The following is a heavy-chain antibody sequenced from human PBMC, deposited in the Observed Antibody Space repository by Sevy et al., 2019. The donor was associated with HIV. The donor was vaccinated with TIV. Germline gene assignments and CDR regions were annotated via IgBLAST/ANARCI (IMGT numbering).Heavy chain of an antibody. Sequence: GGSLRLSCAASGFSFSNYAMGWVRQTPGKGLEWFSAITDGGGDTYHADSVKGRLTISRDNSKNVLFLQMNSLRADDTALYYCAKGSAASRPYYFDYWGQGTLVTVSS. CDR3: AKGSAASRPYYFDY. J-gene: IGHJ4*02. CDR1: GFSFSNYA. V-gene: IGHV3-23*01. CDR2: ITDGGGDT. D-gene: IGHD2-2*01.